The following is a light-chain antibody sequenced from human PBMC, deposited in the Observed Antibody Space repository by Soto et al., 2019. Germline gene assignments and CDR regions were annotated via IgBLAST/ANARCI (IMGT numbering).Light chain of an antibody. V-gene: IGKV1-33*01. CDR1: QSISTY. J-gene: IGKJ4*01. CDR2: DAS. CDR3: QQYDNLPLT. Sequence: DIQMTQSPSSLSAYVGDRVTITCRASQSISTYLNWYQQKSGKAPKLLIYDASDLETGVPSRFSGGGSGTDFTFTINSLQPEDIATYYCQQYDNLPLTFGGGTKVDIK.